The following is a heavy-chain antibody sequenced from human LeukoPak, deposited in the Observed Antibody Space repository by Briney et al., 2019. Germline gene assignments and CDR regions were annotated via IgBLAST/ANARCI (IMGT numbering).Heavy chain of an antibody. CDR3: ARVEDCSSTSCYPLVDY. V-gene: IGHV4-59*12. CDR2: IYYSGTT. Sequence: PSETLSLTCTVSGGSISTYYWSWIRQPPGKGLECIGYIYYSGTTNYNPSLKSRVTISVDTSKNQFSLKLSSVTAADTAVYYCARVEDCSSTSCYPLVDYWGQGTLVTVSS. J-gene: IGHJ4*02. CDR1: GGSISTYY. D-gene: IGHD2-2*01.